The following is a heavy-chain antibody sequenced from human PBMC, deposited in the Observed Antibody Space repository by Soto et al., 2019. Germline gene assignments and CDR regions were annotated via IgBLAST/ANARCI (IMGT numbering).Heavy chain of an antibody. V-gene: IGHV4-59*08. J-gene: IGHJ3*02. CDR2: IYYSGST. Sequence: PSETLSLTCTVSGGSISSYYWSWIRQPPGKGLEWIGYIYYSGSTNYNPSLKSRVTISVDTSKNQFSLKLSSVSAADTAVYYCARRIGRLANWDDAFDIWGQGTMVT. CDR1: GGSISSYY. CDR3: ARRIGRLANWDDAFDI. D-gene: IGHD6-19*01.